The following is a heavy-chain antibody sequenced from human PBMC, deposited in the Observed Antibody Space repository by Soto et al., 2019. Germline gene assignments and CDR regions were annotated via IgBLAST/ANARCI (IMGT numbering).Heavy chain of an antibody. CDR3: ARDRALLHTTSRGCFDY. CDR1: GFTFSSYG. CDR2: ISYDGTYK. J-gene: IGHJ4*02. V-gene: IGHV3-30*03. D-gene: IGHD2-2*01. Sequence: HPGGSLRLSCAATGFTFSSYGMHWVRQIPGKGLEWVAAISYDGTYKYYADSVKGRFTVSRDNSKNTLNLQMNSLKTEDTAVYYCARDRALLHTTSRGCFDYWGLGTLVTVSS.